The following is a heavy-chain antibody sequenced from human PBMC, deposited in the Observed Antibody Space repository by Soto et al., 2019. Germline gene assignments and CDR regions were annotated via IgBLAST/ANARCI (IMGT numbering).Heavy chain of an antibody. D-gene: IGHD6-19*01. V-gene: IGHV3-23*01. Sequence: PGGSLRLSCAASDFTLSTHAMSWVRQAPGKGLEWVSSISANADTTYHADSVKGRFTISRDNSQNTLYLQMNSLRAEDTAVYYCVGSVSGWYRLAFWGQGTLVTVSS. CDR2: ISANADTT. J-gene: IGHJ4*02. CDR3: VGSVSGWYRLAF. CDR1: DFTLSTHA.